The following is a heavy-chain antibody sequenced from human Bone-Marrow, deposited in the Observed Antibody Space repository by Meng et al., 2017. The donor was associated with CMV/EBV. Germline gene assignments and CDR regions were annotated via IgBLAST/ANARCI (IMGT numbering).Heavy chain of an antibody. CDR1: GLTLSNYW. D-gene: IGHD3-3*01. Sequence: GGSLRLSCAASGLTLSNYWMHWVRQGPGKGLVWVSRISRDGRNSSYADSVKGRFTISRDNAKNTLYLQMNSLRAEDTAVYYCAKGLAPPDFWSGYYFYYFDYWGQGTLVTVSS. CDR3: AKGLAPPDFWSGYYFYYFDY. V-gene: IGHV3-74*01. CDR2: ISRDGRNS. J-gene: IGHJ4*02.